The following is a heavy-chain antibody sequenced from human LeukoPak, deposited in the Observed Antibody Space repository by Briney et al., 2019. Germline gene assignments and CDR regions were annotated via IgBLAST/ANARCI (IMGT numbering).Heavy chain of an antibody. CDR1: GFTFSDYY. J-gene: IGHJ4*02. V-gene: IGHV3-11*01. Sequence: GGSLRLSCAASGFTFSDYYMSWIRQAPGKGLEWVSYISSSGSTIYYADSVKGRFTISRDNAKNSLYLQMNSLRAEDTAVYYCASDYLRVATIRGYFDYWGQGTLVTVYS. CDR3: ASDYLRVATIRGYFDY. CDR2: ISSSGSTI. D-gene: IGHD5-12*01.